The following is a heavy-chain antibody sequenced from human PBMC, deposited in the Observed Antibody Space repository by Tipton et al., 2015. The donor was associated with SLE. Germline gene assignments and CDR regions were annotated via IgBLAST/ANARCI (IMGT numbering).Heavy chain of an antibody. V-gene: IGHV4-39*07. J-gene: IGHJ4*02. D-gene: IGHD6-13*01. Sequence: TLSLTCTVSGGSISSSSYYWGWIRQPPGKGLEWIGSIYYSGSTYYNPSLKSRVTISVDTSKNQFSLKLSSVTAADTAVYYCAISIAADGQVDYWGQGTLVTVSS. CDR2: IYYSGST. CDR1: GGSISSSSYY. CDR3: AISIAADGQVDY.